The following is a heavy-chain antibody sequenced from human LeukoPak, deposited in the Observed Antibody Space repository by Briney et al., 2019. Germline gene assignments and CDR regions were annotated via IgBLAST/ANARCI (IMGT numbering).Heavy chain of an antibody. CDR1: GYSFTSYN. CDR2: INPNSGGT. J-gene: IGHJ3*02. Sequence: GASVKVSCKTSGYSFTSYNLHWVRQAPGQGLEWMGWINPNSGGTNYAQKFQGRVTMTRDTSISTAYMELSRLRSDDTAVYYCARVWGKGDAFDIWGQGTMVTVSS. D-gene: IGHD7-27*01. CDR3: ARVWGKGDAFDI. V-gene: IGHV1-2*02.